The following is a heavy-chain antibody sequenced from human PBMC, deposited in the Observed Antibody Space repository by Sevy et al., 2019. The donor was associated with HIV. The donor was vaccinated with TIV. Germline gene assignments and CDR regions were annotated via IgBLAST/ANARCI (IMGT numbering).Heavy chain of an antibody. CDR3: ARIRGIMITFGGVIHDAFDI. V-gene: IGHV3-7*03. Sequence: GGSLRLSCAASGFTFSSYWMSWVRQAPGKGLEWVANIKQDGSEKYYVDSVKGRFTISRDNAKNSLYLQMNSLRAEDTAVYYCARIRGIMITFGGVIHDAFDIWRQGTMVTVSS. CDR1: GFTFSSYW. D-gene: IGHD3-16*02. CDR2: IKQDGSEK. J-gene: IGHJ3*02.